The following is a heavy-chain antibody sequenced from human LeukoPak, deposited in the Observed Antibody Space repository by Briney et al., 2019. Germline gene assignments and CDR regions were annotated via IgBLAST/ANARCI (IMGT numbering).Heavy chain of an antibody. CDR2: ISSDGTTV. J-gene: IGHJ4*02. D-gene: IGHD3-22*01. CDR3: AKDRRYYEGFDY. V-gene: IGHV3-11*04. CDR1: GFSFSDYY. Sequence: GGSLRLSCAASGFSFSDYYMSWIRQAPGKGLEWVSYISSDGTTVYYADSVKGRFTISRDNAKNSLSLQMNSLRAEDTAVYYCAKDRRYYEGFDYWGQGTLVTVSS.